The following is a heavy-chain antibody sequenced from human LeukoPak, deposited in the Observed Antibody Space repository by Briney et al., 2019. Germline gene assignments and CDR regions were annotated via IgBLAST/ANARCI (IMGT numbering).Heavy chain of an antibody. CDR2: ISSNGGST. D-gene: IGHD6-19*01. Sequence: GGSLRLSCAASGFTFSSYAMHWVRQAPGKGLEYVSAISSNGGSTYYANSVKGRFTISRDNSKNTLYLQMGSLRAEDMAVYYCARVGYSSGWYRGAFDIWGQGTMVTVSS. V-gene: IGHV3-64*01. J-gene: IGHJ3*02. CDR3: ARVGYSSGWYRGAFDI. CDR1: GFTFSSYA.